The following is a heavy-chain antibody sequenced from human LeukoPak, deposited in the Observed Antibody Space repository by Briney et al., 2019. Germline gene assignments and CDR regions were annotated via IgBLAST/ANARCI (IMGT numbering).Heavy chain of an antibody. CDR2: ISAYNGNT. D-gene: IGHD6-6*01. V-gene: IGHV1-18*01. CDR1: GYTFTSYG. CDR3: ARDLGSSATSTNWFDP. J-gene: IGHJ5*02. Sequence: GASVKVSCKASGYTFTSYGISWVRQAPGQGLEWMGWISAYNGNTNYAQKLQGRVTMTTGTSTSTAYMELRSLRSDDTAVYYCARDLGSSATSTNWFDPWGQGTLVTVSS.